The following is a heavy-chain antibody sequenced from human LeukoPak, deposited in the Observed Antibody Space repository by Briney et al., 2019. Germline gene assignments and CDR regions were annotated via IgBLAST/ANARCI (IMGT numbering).Heavy chain of an antibody. V-gene: IGHV3-21*01. D-gene: IGHD3-16*01. CDR3: ARAPYVYSGHHDY. CDR1: GFTFSSYS. Sequence: GGSLRLSCAASGFTFSSYSMNWVRQAPGKGLEWVSSISGSSSYIYYADSVKGRFTISRDNAKNSLYLQMNSLRAEDTAVYYCARAPYVYSGHHDYWGQGTLVTVSS. J-gene: IGHJ4*02. CDR2: ISGSSSYI.